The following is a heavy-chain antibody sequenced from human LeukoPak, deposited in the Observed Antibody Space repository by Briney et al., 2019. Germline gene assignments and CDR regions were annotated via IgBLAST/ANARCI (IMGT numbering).Heavy chain of an antibody. J-gene: IGHJ4*02. CDR2: IIPIFGTA. V-gene: IGHV1-69*05. CDR3: ARENMEAAAGTYDY. D-gene: IGHD6-13*01. Sequence: GASAKVSCKASGGTFSSYAISWVRQAPGQGLEWMGGIIPIFGTANYAQKFQGRVTITTDESTSTAYMELSSLRSEDTAVYYCARENMEAAAGTYDYWGQGTLVTVSS. CDR1: GGTFSSYA.